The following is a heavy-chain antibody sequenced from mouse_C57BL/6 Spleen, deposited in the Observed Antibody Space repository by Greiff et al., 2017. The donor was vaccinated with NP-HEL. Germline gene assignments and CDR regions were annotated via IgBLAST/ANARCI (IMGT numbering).Heavy chain of an antibody. D-gene: IGHD4-1*01. J-gene: IGHJ3*01. CDR1: GFTFSSYG. V-gene: IGHV5-6*01. CDR3: ARQGDWDWFAY. Sequence: EVMLVESGGDLVKPGGSLKLSCAASGFTFSSYGMSWVRQTPDKRLEWVATISSGGSYTYYPDSVKGRFTISRDNAKNTLYLQMSSLKSEDTAMYYCARQGDWDWFAYWGQGTLVTVSA. CDR2: ISSGGSYT.